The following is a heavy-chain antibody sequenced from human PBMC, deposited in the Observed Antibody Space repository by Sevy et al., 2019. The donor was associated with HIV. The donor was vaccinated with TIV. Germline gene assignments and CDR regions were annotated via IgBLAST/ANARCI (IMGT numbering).Heavy chain of an antibody. J-gene: IGHJ6*03. V-gene: IGHV3-15*01. Sequence: GGSLRLSCAASGFTFSDAWMSWVRQAPGKGLEWVGRIKNKSDGGTTDYAAPVKGRFTISRDDSKNTLYLQMNSLKNEDTAVYYCTTLGYSVSQIXYYLDVXXXGTTVTVSS. D-gene: IGHD5-12*01. CDR3: TTLGYSVSQIXYYLDV. CDR2: IKNKSDGGTT. CDR1: GFTFSDAW.